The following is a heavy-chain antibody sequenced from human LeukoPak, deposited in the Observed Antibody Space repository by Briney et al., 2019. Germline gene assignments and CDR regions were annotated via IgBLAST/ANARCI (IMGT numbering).Heavy chain of an antibody. V-gene: IGHV4-30-2*01. CDR3: ARSSSYYYYMDV. Sequence: SGTLSLTCTVSGGSISSGDYYWSWIRQPPGKGLEWIGYIYHSGSTYYNPSLKSRVTISVDRSKNQFSLKLSSVTAADTAVYYCARSSSYYYYMDVWGKGTTVTVSS. J-gene: IGHJ6*03. CDR2: IYHSGST. CDR1: GGSISSGDYY.